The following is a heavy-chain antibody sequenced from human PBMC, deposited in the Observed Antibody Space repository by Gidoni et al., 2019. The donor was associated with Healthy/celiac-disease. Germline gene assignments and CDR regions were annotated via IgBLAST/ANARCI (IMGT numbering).Heavy chain of an antibody. CDR1: GGSFSGYY. CDR2: INHSGST. J-gene: IGHJ3*02. Sequence: QVQLQQWGAGLLKPSETLSLTCAVYGGSFSGYYWSWIRQPPGKGLEWIGEINHSGSTNYNPSLKSRVTISVDTSKNQFSLKLSSVTAADTAVYYCARGLRHCSSTSCSSRAFDIWGQGTMVTVSS. D-gene: IGHD2-2*01. CDR3: ARGLRHCSSTSCSSRAFDI. V-gene: IGHV4-34*01.